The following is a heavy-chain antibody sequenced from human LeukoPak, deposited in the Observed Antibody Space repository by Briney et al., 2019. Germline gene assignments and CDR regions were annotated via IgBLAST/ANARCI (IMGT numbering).Heavy chain of an antibody. Sequence: PGGSLRLSCAASGFTFSSYSMNWVRQAPGKGLEWVSYISSSSTIYYADSVKGRFTISRDNAKNSLYLQMNSLRAEDTAVYYCAREPLGYCSSTSCSFSLDYWGQGALVTVSS. J-gene: IGHJ4*02. CDR1: GFTFSSYS. CDR2: ISSSSTI. CDR3: AREPLGYCSSTSCSFSLDY. D-gene: IGHD2-2*01. V-gene: IGHV3-48*01.